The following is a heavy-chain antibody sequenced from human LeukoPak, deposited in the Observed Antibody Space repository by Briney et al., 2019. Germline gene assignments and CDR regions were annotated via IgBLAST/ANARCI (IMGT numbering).Heavy chain of an antibody. CDR2: INPSGGST. J-gene: IGHJ4*02. V-gene: IGHV1-46*01. Sequence: GASVKVSCKASGYTFTSYYMHWVRQAPGQGLEWMGIINPSGGSTTYAQRFQGRVTMTRDLSTSTVYMELSSLRSEDTAVYYCARSRYCSGGSCYSILDYWGQGTLVTVSS. CDR3: ARSRYCSGGSCYSILDY. CDR1: GYTFTSYY. D-gene: IGHD2-15*01.